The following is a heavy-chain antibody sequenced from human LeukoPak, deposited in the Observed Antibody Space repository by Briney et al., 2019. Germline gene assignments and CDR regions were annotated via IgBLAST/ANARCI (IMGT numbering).Heavy chain of an antibody. J-gene: IGHJ4*02. V-gene: IGHV4-4*07. CDR3: AGIAAAGTWLYFDY. CDR1: GGSISSYY. Sequence: SETLSLTCTVSGGSISSYYWSWIRQPAGKGLEWIGRIYTSGSTNYNPSLKSRVTMSVDTSKNQFSLKLSSVTAADTAVYYCAGIAAAGTWLYFDYWGQGTLVTVSS. D-gene: IGHD6-13*01. CDR2: IYTSGST.